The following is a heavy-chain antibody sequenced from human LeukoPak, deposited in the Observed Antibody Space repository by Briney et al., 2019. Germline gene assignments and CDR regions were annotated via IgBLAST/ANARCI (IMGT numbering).Heavy chain of an antibody. CDR3: AKDRSCTNDICHGDFDY. CDR2: ISGSGGST. J-gene: IGHJ4*02. CDR1: GFTFSSYD. V-gene: IGHV3-23*01. D-gene: IGHD2-8*01. Sequence: QAGGSLRLSCAASGFTFSSYDVSWVRQAPGKGLEWVSSISGSGGSTYSADSVKCRFTISRDNSKTTVYLQMNSLRAKDTALYACAKDRSCTNDICHGDFDYWGQGTLVTVSS.